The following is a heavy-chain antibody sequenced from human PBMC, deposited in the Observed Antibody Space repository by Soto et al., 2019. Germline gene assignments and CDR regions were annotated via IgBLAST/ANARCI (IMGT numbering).Heavy chain of an antibody. CDR1: GFTFSSYS. CDR2: ISGSGDTI. Sequence: PGGSLRLSCAASGFTFSSYSMAWVRQAPGKGLEWVSSISGSGDTIYYADSVKGRFTISRDNSKNTLHLQMSSLRAEDTAVYYCATCSGGSCQRSTPLDHWGQGALVTVSS. J-gene: IGHJ4*02. D-gene: IGHD2-15*01. V-gene: IGHV3-23*01. CDR3: ATCSGGSCQRSTPLDH.